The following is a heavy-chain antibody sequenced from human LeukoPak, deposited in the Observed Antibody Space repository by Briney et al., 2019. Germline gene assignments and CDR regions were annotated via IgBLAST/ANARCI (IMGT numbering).Heavy chain of an antibody. CDR1: GFTFSSYE. Sequence: GGSLRLSCAASGFTFSSYEMNWVRQAPGKGLEWVSYISSSGTTIYYADSVKGRFTISKDNAKNSLYLQMNSLRAEDTAVYYCAELGITMIGGVWGKGTTVTISS. CDR3: AELGITMIGGV. D-gene: IGHD3-10*02. J-gene: IGHJ6*04. V-gene: IGHV3-48*03. CDR2: ISSSGTTI.